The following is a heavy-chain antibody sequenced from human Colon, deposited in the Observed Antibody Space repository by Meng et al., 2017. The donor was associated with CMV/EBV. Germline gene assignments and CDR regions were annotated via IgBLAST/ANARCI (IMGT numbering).Heavy chain of an antibody. CDR2: ISSNGGNT. V-gene: IGHV3-23*01. J-gene: IGHJ4*02. Sequence: LTVNAYARSGVRQAPGKGVEWVSCISSNGGNTDYVDSVRGRFTISRDDSKNTLYLHMKSLRPEDTAIYYCAIRLGTGIAVAGSLGYWGQGTLVTVSS. D-gene: IGHD6-19*01. CDR1: LTVNAYA. CDR3: AIRLGTGIAVAGSLGY.